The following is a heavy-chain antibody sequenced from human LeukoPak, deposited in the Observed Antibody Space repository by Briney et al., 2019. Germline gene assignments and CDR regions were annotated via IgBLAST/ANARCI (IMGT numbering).Heavy chain of an antibody. CDR1: GGSISSYY. J-gene: IGHJ5*02. V-gene: IGHV4-59*12. D-gene: IGHD3-22*01. CDR2: IYYSGST. Sequence: SETLSLTCTVSGGSISSYYWSWIRQPPGKGLEWIGYIYYSGSTNYNPSLKSRVTISVDTSKNQFSLKLSSVTAADTAVYYCARGRYYYDSSGPNWFDPWGQGTLVTVSS. CDR3: ARGRYYYDSSGPNWFDP.